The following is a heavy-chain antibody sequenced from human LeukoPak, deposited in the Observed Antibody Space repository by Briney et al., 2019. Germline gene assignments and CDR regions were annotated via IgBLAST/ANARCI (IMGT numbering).Heavy chain of an antibody. V-gene: IGHV4-4*07. D-gene: IGHD6-13*01. Sequence: SETLSLTCTVSGGSISSYYWSWIRQPAGKGLEWIGRIYTSGSTNYNPSLKSRVTMSVDTSKNQLSLKLSSVTAADTAVYYCARDTPPQSIAAAVGWFDPWGQGTLVTVSS. CDR3: ARDTPPQSIAAAVGWFDP. CDR2: IYTSGST. J-gene: IGHJ5*02. CDR1: GGSISSYY.